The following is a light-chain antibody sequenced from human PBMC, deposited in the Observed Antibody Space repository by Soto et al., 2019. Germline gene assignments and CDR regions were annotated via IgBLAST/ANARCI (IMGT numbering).Light chain of an antibody. V-gene: IGLV1-40*01. CDR1: SSNIGAGHD. CDR3: QSYDISLSGAV. J-gene: IGLJ7*01. Sequence: QSVLTQPTSVSGAPGQRVTISCTGSSSNIGAGHDVHWYQQVPGTAPRLLIYGNNNRPSGVPDRFSGSKSGTSASLAITGLQAEDEADYYCQSYDISLSGAVFGGGTQLTVL. CDR2: GNN.